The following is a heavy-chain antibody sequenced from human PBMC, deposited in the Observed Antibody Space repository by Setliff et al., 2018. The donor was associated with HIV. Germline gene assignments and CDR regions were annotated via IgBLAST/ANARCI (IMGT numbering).Heavy chain of an antibody. J-gene: IGHJ4*02. CDR1: GGSISSRSHY. V-gene: IGHV4-39*07. CDR3: ARGGTVTPYYFDY. D-gene: IGHD4-17*01. Sequence: SETLSLTCAVSGGSISSRSHYWGWIRQPPGKGLEWIGNIHSSGSTYYNPSLKSRVTISVDTSKNQFSLKLSSVTAADTAVYYCARGGTVTPYYFDYWGQGTLVTVSS. CDR2: IHSSGST.